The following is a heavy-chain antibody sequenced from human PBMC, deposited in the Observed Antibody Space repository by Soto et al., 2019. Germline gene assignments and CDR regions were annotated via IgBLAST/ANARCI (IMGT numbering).Heavy chain of an antibody. Sequence: GGSLRLSCAASGFTFSSYSMNWVRQAPGKGLEWVSYISSSSSTIYYADSVKGRFTISRDNAKNSLYLQMNSLRAEDTAVYYCARASVYGSGSYYYYYYYYMDVWGKGTTVTVSS. D-gene: IGHD3-10*01. CDR3: ARASVYGSGSYYYYYYYYMDV. J-gene: IGHJ6*03. V-gene: IGHV3-48*01. CDR2: ISSSSSTI. CDR1: GFTFSSYS.